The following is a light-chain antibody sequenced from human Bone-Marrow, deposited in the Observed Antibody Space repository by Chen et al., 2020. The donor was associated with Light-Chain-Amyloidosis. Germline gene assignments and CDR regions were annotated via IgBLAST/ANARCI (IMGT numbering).Light chain of an antibody. V-gene: IGKV3-11*01. Sequence: EVVLTQYPATLSLSPGERATLSCRASQSVSSYLAWYQQKPGQAPRLLIYDASNRATGIPARFSGSGSGTDFTLTISSLAPEDFALYYCHQRINWPRTFGQGTKVEIK. J-gene: IGKJ1*01. CDR2: DAS. CDR3: HQRINWPRT. CDR1: QSVSSY.